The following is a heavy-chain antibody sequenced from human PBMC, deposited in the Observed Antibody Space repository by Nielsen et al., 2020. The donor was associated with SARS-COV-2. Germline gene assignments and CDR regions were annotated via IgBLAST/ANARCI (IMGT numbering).Heavy chain of an antibody. Sequence: ASVKVSCKASGYTFTAHAIHWVRQAPGQRLEWMGWINTGNGNAEYSQSLQGRVTITRDTSASTAYMELSSLTSADTAVFYCARLPYSGSLYYYDYWGQGTLVTVSS. CDR3: ARLPYSGSLYYYDY. D-gene: IGHD2-15*01. V-gene: IGHV1-3*04. J-gene: IGHJ4*02. CDR2: INTGNGNA. CDR1: GYTFTAHA.